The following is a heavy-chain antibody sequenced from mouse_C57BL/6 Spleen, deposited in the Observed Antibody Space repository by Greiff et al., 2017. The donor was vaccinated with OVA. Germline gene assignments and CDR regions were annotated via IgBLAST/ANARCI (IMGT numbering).Heavy chain of an antibody. CDR2: ISDGGSYT. V-gene: IGHV5-4*01. CDR3: ARGPLAY. Sequence: VQLKESGGGLVKPGGSLKLSCAASGFTFSSYAMSWVRQTPEKRLEWVATISDGGSYTYYPDNVKGRFTISRDNAKNNLYLQMSHLKSEDTAMYYCARGPLAYWGQGTLVTVSA. J-gene: IGHJ3*01. CDR1: GFTFSSYA.